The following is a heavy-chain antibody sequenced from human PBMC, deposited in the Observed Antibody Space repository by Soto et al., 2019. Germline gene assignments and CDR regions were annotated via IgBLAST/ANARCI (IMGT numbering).Heavy chain of an antibody. Sequence: EVQLVESGGGLVKPGGSLRLSCAASGFTFSNAWMNWVRQAPGKGLEWVGRIKSKTDGGTTDYAAPVKGRFTISRDDSKNTLYLQMNSLKNGDTAVYYCTKTPPARPRWYNWSDAVDYWGQGPLVTVSS. D-gene: IGHD1-1*01. CDR1: GFTFSNAW. CDR2: IKSKTDGGTT. V-gene: IGHV3-15*07. CDR3: TKTPPARPRWYNWSDAVDY. J-gene: IGHJ4*02.